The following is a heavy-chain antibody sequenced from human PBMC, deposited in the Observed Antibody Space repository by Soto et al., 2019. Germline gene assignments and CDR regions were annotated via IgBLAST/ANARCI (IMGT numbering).Heavy chain of an antibody. CDR3: TRGPRPISTGTGAY. Sequence: GWSLRLSCAASGFIFKMYWMHWVRQSPGKGLVWISRIYNDGTYSDYADSVRGRFTISRDNVSDTLYLQMNNLRAEDSGLYYCTRGPRPISTGTGAYWGQGTQVTVS. D-gene: IGHD3-10*01. CDR2: IYNDGTYS. V-gene: IGHV3-74*01. CDR1: GFIFKMYW. J-gene: IGHJ4*02.